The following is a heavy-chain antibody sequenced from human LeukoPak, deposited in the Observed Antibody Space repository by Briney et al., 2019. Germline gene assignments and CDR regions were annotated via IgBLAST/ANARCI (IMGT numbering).Heavy chain of an antibody. CDR2: ILDNGSKA. J-gene: IGHJ4*02. Sequence: GGSLRLSCAASGFTFSSYGMQWVRLAPGKGLEWVAVILDNGSKAHYADSVRGRFTVSRDNSKNTLFLQMNSLRAEDTAVYYCARDSITGDNSLDYWGRGTLVTVSS. D-gene: IGHD7-27*01. CDR1: GFTFSSYG. CDR3: ARDSITGDNSLDY. V-gene: IGHV3-33*05.